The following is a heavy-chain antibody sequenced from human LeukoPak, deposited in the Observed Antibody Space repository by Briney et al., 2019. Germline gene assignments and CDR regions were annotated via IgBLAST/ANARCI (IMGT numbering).Heavy chain of an antibody. V-gene: IGHV3-30*02. CDR3: EKRRSGSLVVPADIPGVGHSNYVGY. CDR2: IRYDGSNR. D-gene: IGHD2-2*02. J-gene: IGHJ4*02. CDR1: GFTFSSYG. Sequence: GGSLRLSCAASGFTFSSYGMHWVRQAPGKGLEWVAFIRYDGSNRYYADSVKGRFTISRDNSKNTLYLQMNGLRAEDTAVYYCEKRRSGSLVVPADIPGVGHSNYVGYWGQGTLVTVSS.